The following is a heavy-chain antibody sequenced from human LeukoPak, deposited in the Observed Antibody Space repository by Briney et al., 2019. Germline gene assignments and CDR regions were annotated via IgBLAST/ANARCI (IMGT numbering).Heavy chain of an antibody. CDR3: AKDLYDYVWGSYRYAFDY. D-gene: IGHD3-16*02. J-gene: IGHJ4*02. Sequence: AGGSLRLSCAASGFTFDDYAIHWVRQAPGKGLEWVSLISGDGGSTYYADYVKGRFTISRDNSKNSLYLQMNSLRTEDAPLYYCAKDLYDYVWGSYRYAFDYWGRGTRVRVSS. CDR2: ISGDGGST. V-gene: IGHV3-43*02. CDR1: GFTFDDYA.